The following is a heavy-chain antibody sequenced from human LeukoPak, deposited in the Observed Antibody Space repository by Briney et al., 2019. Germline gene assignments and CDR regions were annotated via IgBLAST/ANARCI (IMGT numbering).Heavy chain of an antibody. CDR1: GYSFTSYW. V-gene: IGHV5-51*01. Sequence: GESLKISCKGSGYSFTSYWIGWVRQMPGKGLGWMGIIYPGDSDTRYSPSFQGQVTISADKSISTAYLQWSSLKASDTDMYYCTSGGYCSGGSCSDAFDIWGQGTMVTVSS. J-gene: IGHJ3*02. CDR2: IYPGDSDT. D-gene: IGHD2-15*01. CDR3: TSGGYCSGGSCSDAFDI.